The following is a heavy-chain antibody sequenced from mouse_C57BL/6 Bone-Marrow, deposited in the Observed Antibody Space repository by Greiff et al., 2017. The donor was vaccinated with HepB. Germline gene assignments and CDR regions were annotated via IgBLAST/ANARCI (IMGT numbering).Heavy chain of an antibody. V-gene: IGHV5-17*01. CDR2: ISSGSSTI. Sequence: EVKLMESGGGLVEPGGSLKLSCAASGFTFSDYGMHWVRQAPEKGLEWVAYISSGSSTIYYADTVKGRFTISRDNAKNTLFLQMTSLRSEDTAMYYCARDYGSSYWYFDVWGTGTTVTVTS. D-gene: IGHD1-1*01. CDR1: GFTFSDYG. J-gene: IGHJ1*03. CDR3: ARDYGSSYWYFDV.